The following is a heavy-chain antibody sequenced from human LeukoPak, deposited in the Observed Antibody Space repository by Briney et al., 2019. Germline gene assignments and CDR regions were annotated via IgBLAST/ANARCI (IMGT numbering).Heavy chain of an antibody. V-gene: IGHV4-39*07. CDR3: ASMGSPYFDY. CDR2: IYYSGST. CDR1: GGSITNANYY. D-gene: IGHD1-26*01. J-gene: IGHJ4*02. Sequence: SETLSLTCTVSGGSITNANYYWGWIRQPPGKGLEWIGNIYYSGSTYYNPSLKSRVTLSVDTSKNQFSLKLTSVTAADTAVYYCASMGSPYFDYWGQGTLVTVSS.